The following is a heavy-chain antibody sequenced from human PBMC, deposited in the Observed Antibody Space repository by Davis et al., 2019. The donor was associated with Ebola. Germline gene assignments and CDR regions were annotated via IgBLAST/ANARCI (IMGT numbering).Heavy chain of an antibody. V-gene: IGHV3-13*01. CDR3: ARDYYYYGMDV. CDR1: GFTFSSYD. J-gene: IGHJ6*02. CDR2: IGTAGDT. Sequence: GGSLRLSCAASGFTFSSYDMHWVRQATGKGLEWVSAIGTAGDTYYPGSVKGRFTISRDNAKNSLYLQMNSLRAEDTAVYYCARDYYYYGMDVWGQGTTVTVSS.